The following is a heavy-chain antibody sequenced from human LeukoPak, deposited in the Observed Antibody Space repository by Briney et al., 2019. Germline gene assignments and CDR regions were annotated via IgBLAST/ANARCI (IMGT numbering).Heavy chain of an antibody. D-gene: IGHD6-13*01. CDR3: AKGLPGYSSNLDV. J-gene: IGHJ6*02. CDR2: ISGSGDST. Sequence: GGSLRLSCAASGFTFNSYAMSWVRQAPGKGLEWVSTISGSGDSTYSADSVKGRFTISRDNSKNMLYLSMNSLKAEDTAIYYCAKGLPGYSSNLDVWGQGTPVTVSS. CDR1: GFTFNSYA. V-gene: IGHV3-23*01.